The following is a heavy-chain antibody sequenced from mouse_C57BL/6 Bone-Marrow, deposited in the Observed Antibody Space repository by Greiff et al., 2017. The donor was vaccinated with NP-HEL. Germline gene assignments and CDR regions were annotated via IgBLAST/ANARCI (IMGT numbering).Heavy chain of an antibody. D-gene: IGHD2-4*01. V-gene: IGHV1-47*01. J-gene: IGHJ2*01. Sequence: VKLQESGAELVKPGASVKMSCKASGYTFTTYPIEWMKQNHGKSLEWIGNFHPYNDDTKYNEKFKGKATLTVEKSSSTVYLELSRLTSDDSAVYYCARSYYDYEGDYFDYWGQGTTLTVSS. CDR1: GYTFTTYP. CDR3: ARSYYDYEGDYFDY. CDR2: FHPYNDDT.